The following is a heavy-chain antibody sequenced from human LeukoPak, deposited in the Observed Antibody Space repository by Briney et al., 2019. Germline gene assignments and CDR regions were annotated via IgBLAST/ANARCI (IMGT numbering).Heavy chain of an antibody. Sequence: PGGSLRLSCAASGFTFNNFGMHWVRQAPGKGLKWVSFIGYEGVHKYYADSVKGRFTISKDNSKATLYLQMNSLRPEDTAVYYCAKDLHGGYSSDYWGQGTLVTVFS. CDR3: AKDLHGGYSSDY. D-gene: IGHD4-23*01. CDR2: IGYEGVHK. V-gene: IGHV3-30*02. J-gene: IGHJ4*02. CDR1: GFTFNNFG.